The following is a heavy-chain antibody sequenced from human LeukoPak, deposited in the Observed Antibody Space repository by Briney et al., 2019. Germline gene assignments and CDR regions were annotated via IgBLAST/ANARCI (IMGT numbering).Heavy chain of an antibody. CDR2: ISYSGST. CDR3: ARHTNGSSLDY. V-gene: IGHV4-39*01. CDR1: GGSISSNDNF. Sequence: SETLSLTCSVSGGSISSNDNFWAWIRQPPGKGLEWIATISYSGSTQYNPSLKSRVTISVDTSKNLLSLKLDSVTATDTAVYYCARHTNGSSLDYWGQGSLVTVSS. J-gene: IGHJ4*02. D-gene: IGHD3-10*01.